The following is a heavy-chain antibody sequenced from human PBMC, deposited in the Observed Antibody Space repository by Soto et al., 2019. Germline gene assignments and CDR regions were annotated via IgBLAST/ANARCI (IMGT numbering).Heavy chain of an antibody. CDR2: IKLDGSEK. J-gene: IGHJ4*02. Sequence: GWSLRLSCAGSGFTFSYYWMSLVRQAPGKGLEWVANIKLDGSEKYYVDSVKGRFTISRDNAKNSLYLQMNSLRAEDTAVYYCARDKEARSSYYEYWGQGTLVTVS. D-gene: IGHD3-22*01. V-gene: IGHV3-7*01. CDR3: ARDKEARSSYYEY. CDR1: GFTFSYYW.